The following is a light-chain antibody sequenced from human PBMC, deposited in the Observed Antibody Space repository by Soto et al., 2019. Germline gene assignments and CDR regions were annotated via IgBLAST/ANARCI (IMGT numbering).Light chain of an antibody. CDR1: QSISNH. Sequence: DLQMTQSPSSLSASVEDRVIITCRASQSISNHLNWYQQKPGKAPNLLIYKASTLKSGVPSRFSGSGSGTELTLTISSLQPDDCETYDCQHYNSYSEAFGQGTKVDIK. V-gene: IGKV1-5*03. CDR3: QHYNSYSEA. J-gene: IGKJ1*01. CDR2: KAS.